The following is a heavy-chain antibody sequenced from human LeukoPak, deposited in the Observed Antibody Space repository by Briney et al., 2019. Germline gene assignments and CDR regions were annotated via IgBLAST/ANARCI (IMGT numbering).Heavy chain of an antibody. CDR2: IRYDGSNK. CDR3: AKDSLGYCSGGSRYSGCYFDY. V-gene: IGHV3-30*02. CDR1: GFTFSSYG. D-gene: IGHD2-15*01. J-gene: IGHJ4*02. Sequence: VGSLRLSCAASGFTFSSYGMHWVRQAPGKGLEWVAFIRYDGSNKYYADSVKGRFTISRDNSKNTLYLQMNSLRAEDTAVYYCAKDSLGYCSGGSRYSGCYFDYWGQGTLVTVSS.